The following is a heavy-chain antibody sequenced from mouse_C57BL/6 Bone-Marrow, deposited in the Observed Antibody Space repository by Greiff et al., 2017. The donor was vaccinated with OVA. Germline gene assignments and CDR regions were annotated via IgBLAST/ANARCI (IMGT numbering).Heavy chain of an antibody. J-gene: IGHJ4*01. CDR1: GYTFTSYW. CDR2: IYPSDSET. Sequence: VQLQQPGAELVRPGSSVKLSCKASGYTFTSYWMDWVKQRPGQGLEWIGNIYPSDSETHYNQKFKDKATLTVDKSSSTAYMQLSSLTSEDSAVYYWARGDYGSSYPYAMDYWGQGTSVTVSS. CDR3: ARGDYGSSYPYAMDY. V-gene: IGHV1-61*01. D-gene: IGHD1-1*01.